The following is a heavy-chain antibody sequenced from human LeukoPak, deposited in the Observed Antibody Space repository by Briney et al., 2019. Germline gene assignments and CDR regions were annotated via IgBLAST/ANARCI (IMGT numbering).Heavy chain of an antibody. D-gene: IGHD5-24*01. V-gene: IGHV2-70*11. CDR3: ARSSRDHYYNYGMDV. J-gene: IGHJ6*02. CDR1: GFSLSTSGMC. Sequence: ESGPTLVNPTRTLTLTCTFSGFSLSTSGMCVSWIRQPPGKALEWLARIDWDDDRYYNTSLKTRLTISKDTSKNQVVLTMTNMDPVDTATYYCARSSRDHYYNYGMDVWGQGTTVTVSS. CDR2: IDWDDDR.